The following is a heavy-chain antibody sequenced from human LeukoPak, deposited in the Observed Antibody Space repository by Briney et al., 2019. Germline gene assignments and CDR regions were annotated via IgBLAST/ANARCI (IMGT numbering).Heavy chain of an antibody. V-gene: IGHV4-59*01. Sequence: SETLSLTCTVSGGSISTYYWSWIRQPPGKGLEWIGYISYSVNTNYNPSLKSRVTISVDTSKNQFSLRMSSVTAADTAVYYCSRDRNYYDSGSYWYAFDIWGQGTMVTVSS. CDR3: SRDRNYYDSGSYWYAFDI. D-gene: IGHD3-10*01. CDR2: ISYSVNT. J-gene: IGHJ3*02. CDR1: GGSISTYY.